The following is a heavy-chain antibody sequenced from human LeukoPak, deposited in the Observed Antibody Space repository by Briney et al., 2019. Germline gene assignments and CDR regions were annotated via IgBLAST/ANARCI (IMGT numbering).Heavy chain of an antibody. CDR3: AKGVFIAARSCYDY. D-gene: IGHD6-6*01. V-gene: IGHV3-21*01. Sequence: PGGSLRLSCAASGFTFSSYSMNWVRQAPGKGLEWVSSISSSSSYIYYADSVKGRFTISRDNAKNSLYLQMNSLRAEDTAVYYCAKGVFIAARSCYDYWGQGTLVTVSS. J-gene: IGHJ4*02. CDR1: GFTFSSYS. CDR2: ISSSSSYI.